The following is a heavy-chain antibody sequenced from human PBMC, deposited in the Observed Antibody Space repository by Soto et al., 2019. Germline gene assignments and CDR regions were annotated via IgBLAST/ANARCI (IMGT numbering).Heavy chain of an antibody. J-gene: IGHJ3*01. D-gene: IGHD2-21*02. CDR1: GFTFSYYW. V-gene: IGHV3-74*01. CDR3: ARGDRGAFDL. Sequence: EVQLVESEGGIVQPGGSLRLSCAASGFTFSYYWMHWVRQAPGQGLVWVSRIHSDGSSTTYADSVKGRFTISRDNAKNTLYLQMNSLRDEDTAVYYCARGDRGAFDLWGQGTMVTVSS. CDR2: IHSDGSST.